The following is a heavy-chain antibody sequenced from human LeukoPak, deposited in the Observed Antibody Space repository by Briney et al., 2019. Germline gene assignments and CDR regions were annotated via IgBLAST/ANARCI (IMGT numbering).Heavy chain of an antibody. CDR3: AKDLGYYGSGSPFDY. CDR2: ISGRGGST. CDR1: GFTFSSYA. V-gene: IGHV3-23*01. D-gene: IGHD3-10*01. J-gene: IGHJ4*02. Sequence: GGSLRLSCAASGFTFSSYAMSWVRQAPGKGLEWVSAISGRGGSTYYADSVKGRFTISRDNSKNTLYLQMNSLRAEDTAVYYCAKDLGYYGSGSPFDYWGQGTLVTVSS.